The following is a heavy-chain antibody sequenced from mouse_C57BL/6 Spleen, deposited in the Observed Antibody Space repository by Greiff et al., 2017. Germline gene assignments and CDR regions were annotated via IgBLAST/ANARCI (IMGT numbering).Heavy chain of an antibody. V-gene: IGHV1-26*01. Sequence: VQLQQSGPELVKPGASVKISCKASGYTFTDYYMNWVKQSHGKSLEWIGDINPNNGGTSYNQKFKGKATLTVDQSSSTTYMELRSLTSEDSAVYYSARPSYLFASSYFDYWGQGTTLTVSS. J-gene: IGHJ2*01. CDR3: ARPSYLFASSYFDY. CDR2: INPNNGGT. CDR1: GYTFTDYY. D-gene: IGHD1-1*01.